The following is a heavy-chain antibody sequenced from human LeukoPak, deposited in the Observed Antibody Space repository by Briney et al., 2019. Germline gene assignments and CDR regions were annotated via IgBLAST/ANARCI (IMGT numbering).Heavy chain of an antibody. D-gene: IGHD5-18*01. CDR3: ARDHSAGWGYSYAVNAFDI. J-gene: IGHJ3*02. Sequence: GGSLRLSCAASGFTFSSYAMSWVRQAPGKGLEWVANIKQDGSEKYYVDSVKGRFTISRDNAKNSLYLQMNSLRAEDTAVYYCARDHSAGWGYSYAVNAFDIWGQGTMVTVSS. CDR1: GFTFSSYA. CDR2: IKQDGSEK. V-gene: IGHV3-7*01.